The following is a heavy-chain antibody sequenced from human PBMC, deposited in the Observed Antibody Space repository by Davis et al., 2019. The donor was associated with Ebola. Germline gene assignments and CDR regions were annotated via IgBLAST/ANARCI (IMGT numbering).Heavy chain of an antibody. Sequence: PGGSLRLSCAASGFTFSSYEMNWVRQAPGKGLEWVAILSYDGSNKYYADSVKGRFTISRDNARNTLYLQMNSLRPEDTAIYYCARVESETGESDYWGQGTLVTVSS. CDR2: LSYDGSNK. CDR3: ARVESETGESDY. CDR1: GFTFSSYE. V-gene: IGHV3-30-3*01. J-gene: IGHJ4*02. D-gene: IGHD7-27*01.